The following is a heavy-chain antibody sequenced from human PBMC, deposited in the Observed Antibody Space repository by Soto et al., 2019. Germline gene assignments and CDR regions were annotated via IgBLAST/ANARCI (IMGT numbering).Heavy chain of an antibody. CDR3: ARGRGGIAARHPGGYYYYGMDN. Sequence: SETLSLTCTVSGGSISSYYWSWIRQPPGKGLEWIGYIYYSGSTNYNPSLKSRVTISVDTSKNQFSLKLSSVTAADTAVYYCARGRGGIAARHPGGYYYYGMDNWGQGTPVTVSS. CDR1: GGSISSYY. CDR2: IYYSGST. J-gene: IGHJ6*02. D-gene: IGHD6-6*01. V-gene: IGHV4-59*01.